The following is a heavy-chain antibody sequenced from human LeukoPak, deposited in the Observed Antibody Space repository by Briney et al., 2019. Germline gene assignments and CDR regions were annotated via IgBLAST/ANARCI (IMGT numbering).Heavy chain of an antibody. CDR1: GYTFTSYG. V-gene: IGHV1-18*01. CDR3: ARVGYCSSTSCYGDYYYYYMDV. CDR2: ISAYNDNT. J-gene: IGHJ6*03. D-gene: IGHD2-2*01. Sequence: ASVKVSCKASGYTFTSYGISWVRQAPGQGLEWMGWISAYNDNTNYAQKLQGRVTMTTDTSTSTAYMELRSLRSDDTAVYYCARVGYCSSTSCYGDYYYYYMDVWGKGTTVTVSS.